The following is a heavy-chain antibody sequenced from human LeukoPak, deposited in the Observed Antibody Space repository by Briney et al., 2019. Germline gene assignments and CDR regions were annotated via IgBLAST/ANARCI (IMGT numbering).Heavy chain of an antibody. CDR2: IIPIFGTA. D-gene: IGHD2-2*01. J-gene: IGHJ4*02. CDR3: ARVGSTGPSFDY. CDR1: GGTFSSYA. V-gene: IGHV1-69*13. Sequence: SVKVSCKASGGTFSSYAISWVRQAPGQGLEWMGGIIPIFGTANYAQKFQGRVTITADESTSTAYMELSGLRSEDTAVYYCARVGSTGPSFDYWGQGTLVTVSS.